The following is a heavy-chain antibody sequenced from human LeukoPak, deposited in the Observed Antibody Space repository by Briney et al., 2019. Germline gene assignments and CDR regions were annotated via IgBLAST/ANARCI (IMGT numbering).Heavy chain of an antibody. D-gene: IGHD2-21*02. J-gene: IGHJ3*02. CDR2: IYYSGST. CDR3: AASCGGDCYSADAFDI. Sequence: SQTLSLTCTVSGGSISSGDYYWSWIRQPPGKGLEWIGYIYYSGSTYYNPSLKSRVTISVDTSKNQFSLKLSSVTAADTAVYYCAASCGGDCYSADAFDIWGQGTMVTVSS. V-gene: IGHV4-30-4*01. CDR1: GGSISSGDYY.